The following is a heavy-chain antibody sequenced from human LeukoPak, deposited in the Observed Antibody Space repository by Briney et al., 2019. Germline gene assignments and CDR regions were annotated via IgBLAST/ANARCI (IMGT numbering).Heavy chain of an antibody. CDR1: GGSISSGDYY. J-gene: IGHJ4*02. CDR2: IYYSGST. D-gene: IGHD2-2*01. V-gene: IGHV4-30-4*08. Sequence: SQTLSLNCTVSGGSISSGDYYWSWIRQPPGKGLEWIGYIYYSGSTYYNPSLKSRVTISVDTSKNQFSLKLSSVTAADTAVYYCARGGAGYCSSTSCYALKSFDYWGQGTLVTVSS. CDR3: ARGGAGYCSSTSCYALKSFDY.